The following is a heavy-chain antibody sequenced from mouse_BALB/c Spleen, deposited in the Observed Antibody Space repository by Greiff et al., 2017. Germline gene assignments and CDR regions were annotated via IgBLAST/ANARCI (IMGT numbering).Heavy chain of an antibody. D-gene: IGHD2-14*01. Sequence: EVHLVESGGGLVKPGGSLKLSCAASGFTFSDYYMYWVRQTPEKRLEWVATISDGGSYTYYPDSVKGRITISRDNAKNNLYLQMSSLKSEDTAMYYCARDRYDAMDYWGQGTSVTVSS. V-gene: IGHV5-4*02. J-gene: IGHJ4*01. CDR1: GFTFSDYY. CDR2: ISDGGSYT. CDR3: ARDRYDAMDY.